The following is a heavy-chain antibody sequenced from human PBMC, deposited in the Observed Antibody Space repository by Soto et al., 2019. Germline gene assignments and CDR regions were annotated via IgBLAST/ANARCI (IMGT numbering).Heavy chain of an antibody. CDR1: GGTFSSYA. CDR2: IIPIFGTP. Sequence: QVQLVQSGAEVKKPGSSLKVSCQASGGTFSSYAISWVRQAPGRGLEWMAGIIPIFGTPNYAQKFQGRVTTTEDESTGTAYMELSSLRSEYTALKYCARGVDLGDYSGDRCYEEAFDIWGQGTMVIVFS. V-gene: IGHV1-69*01. D-gene: IGHD2-15*01. J-gene: IGHJ3*02. CDR3: ARGVDLGDYSGDRCYEEAFDI.